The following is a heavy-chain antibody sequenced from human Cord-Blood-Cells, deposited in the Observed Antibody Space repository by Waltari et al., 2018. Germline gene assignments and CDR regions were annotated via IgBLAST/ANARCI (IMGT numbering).Heavy chain of an antibody. D-gene: IGHD3-3*01. Sequence: QLQLQESGPGLVKPSETLSLTCTVSGGPISSSSYYWGWIRQPPGKGLAWIGSIYYSGSTYYNPSLKSRVTISVDTSKNQFSLKLSSVTAADTAVYYCARTYYDFWSGYYNYYYYYMDVWGKGTTVTVSS. CDR1: GGPISSSSYY. CDR2: IYYSGST. J-gene: IGHJ6*03. CDR3: ARTYYDFWSGYYNYYYYYMDV. V-gene: IGHV4-39*01.